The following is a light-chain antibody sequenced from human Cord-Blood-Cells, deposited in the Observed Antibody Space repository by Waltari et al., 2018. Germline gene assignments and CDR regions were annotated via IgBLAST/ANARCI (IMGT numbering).Light chain of an antibody. J-gene: IGKJ2*01. Sequence: DIVMTQSPLSLPVTPGAPASISCRSSQSLLHSNGYNYLDWYLQKPGQSPQLLIYLGSNRASGVPDRFSGSGSGTDFTLKISRVEAEDVGVYYCMQALQTGQMYTFGQGTKLEIK. CDR3: MQALQTGQMYT. V-gene: IGKV2-28*01. CDR2: LGS. CDR1: QSLLHSNGYNY.